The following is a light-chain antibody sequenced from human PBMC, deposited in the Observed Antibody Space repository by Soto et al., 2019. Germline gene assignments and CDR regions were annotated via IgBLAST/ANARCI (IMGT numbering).Light chain of an antibody. Sequence: EIVLTQSQDTLSLSPGDRATLYCRASQRVAKFLAWYQQKGGQAPRLLIFDASTRATGVPGRFNGSGSGTAFTLTITSLEPEDSAVYYCQQRTNWPLTFGGGTKVEVK. J-gene: IGKJ4*01. CDR1: QRVAKF. CDR2: DAS. CDR3: QQRTNWPLT. V-gene: IGKV3-11*01.